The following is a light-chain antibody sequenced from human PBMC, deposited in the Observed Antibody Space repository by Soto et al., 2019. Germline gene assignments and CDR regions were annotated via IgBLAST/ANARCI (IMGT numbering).Light chain of an antibody. V-gene: IGLV1-40*01. CDR2: GNR. CDR3: QAYDYSLTASV. J-gene: IGLJ3*02. CDR1: SSNLGAGYD. Sequence: QSVLTQQPSVAGAPGQRVTLSCTGNSSNLGAGYDVHWYQQLPSAAPKLVIFGNRNRPSGVPERFSGSKSGTSASLAITGLQAEDEADYYCQAYDYSLTASVFGGGTKLTLL.